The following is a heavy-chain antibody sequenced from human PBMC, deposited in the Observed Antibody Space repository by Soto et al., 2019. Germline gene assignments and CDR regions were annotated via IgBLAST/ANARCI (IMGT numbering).Heavy chain of an antibody. CDR2: IYYSGST. Sequence: PSETLSLTCTVSGGSISSGDYYWSWIRQPPGKGLEWIGYIYYSGSTYYNPSLKSRVTTSVDTSKNHFSLKLSSVTAADAAVYYCARVFSDSSSFFDPWGQGTLVTVSS. V-gene: IGHV4-30-4*01. CDR3: ARVFSDSSSFFDP. J-gene: IGHJ5*02. D-gene: IGHD6-13*01. CDR1: GGSISSGDYY.